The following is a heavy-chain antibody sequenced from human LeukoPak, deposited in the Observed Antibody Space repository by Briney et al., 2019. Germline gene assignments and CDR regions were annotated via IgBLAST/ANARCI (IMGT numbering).Heavy chain of an antibody. J-gene: IGHJ4*02. CDR1: GGSISSYY. CDR2: IYYSGST. CDR3: ARDVRGAFDY. V-gene: IGHV4-59*01. Sequence: SEALSLTCTVSGGSISSYYWSWIRQPPGKGLEWIGYIYYSGSTNYNPSLKSRVTISVDTSKNQFSLKLSSVTAADTAVYYCARDVRGAFDYWGQGTLVTVSS.